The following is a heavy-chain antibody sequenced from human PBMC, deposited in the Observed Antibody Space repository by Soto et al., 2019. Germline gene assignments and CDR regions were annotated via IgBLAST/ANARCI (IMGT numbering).Heavy chain of an antibody. CDR1: GGSISSSSYY. J-gene: IGHJ2*01. Sequence: QLQLQESGPGLVKPSETLSLTCTVSGGSISSSSYYWGWIRQPPGKGLEWIGSIYYSGSTYYNPSLKSRVTISVDTSKNQFSLKLSSVTAADTAVYYCARRWSFPGRGAYCGGDCYLGPHWYFDLWGRGTLVTVSS. CDR3: ARRWSFPGRGAYCGGDCYLGPHWYFDL. V-gene: IGHV4-39*01. CDR2: IYYSGST. D-gene: IGHD2-21*02.